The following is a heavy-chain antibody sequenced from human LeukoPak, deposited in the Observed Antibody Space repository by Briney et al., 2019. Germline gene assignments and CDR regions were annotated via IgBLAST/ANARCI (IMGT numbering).Heavy chain of an antibody. V-gene: IGHV4-59*12. CDR3: ARGRDYYGMDV. J-gene: IGHJ6*02. CDR2: TFDSETT. Sequence: SETLSLTCTVSRRSMRGYYWSWIRQPPGKGLEWIGYTFDSETTDYNPSLKSRVTISGDTSKNQFSLKLSSVTAADTAVYYCARGRDYYGMDVWGQGTTVTVSS. CDR1: RRSMRGYY.